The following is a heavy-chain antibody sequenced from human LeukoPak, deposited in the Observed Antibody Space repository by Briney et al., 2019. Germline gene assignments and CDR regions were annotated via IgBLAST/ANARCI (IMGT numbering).Heavy chain of an antibody. Sequence: GESLQISFKGSGYSFTSYWIGWVRQMPGKGLEWMGIIYPGDSDTRYSPSFQGQVTISADKSISTAYLQWSSLKASDTAMYYCARRREDTAMVRAFDIWGQGTMVTVSS. J-gene: IGHJ3*02. CDR3: ARRREDTAMVRAFDI. CDR2: IYPGDSDT. D-gene: IGHD5-18*01. CDR1: GYSFTSYW. V-gene: IGHV5-51*01.